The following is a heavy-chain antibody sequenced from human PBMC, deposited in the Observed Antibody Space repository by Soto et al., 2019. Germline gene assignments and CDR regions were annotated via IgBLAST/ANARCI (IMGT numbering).Heavy chain of an antibody. CDR2: ISSSSSII. J-gene: IGHJ6*03. V-gene: IGHV3-48*04. Sequence: GGSLRLSCAVSGFTFTSYGMNWVRQAPGEGPEWVSYISSSSSIIYYADSVKGRFTVSRDNAKSSLYLQMNSLTVEDTAVYYCARARSGYYMDVWGKGTTVTVSS. CDR1: GFTFTSYG. CDR3: ARARSGYYMDV.